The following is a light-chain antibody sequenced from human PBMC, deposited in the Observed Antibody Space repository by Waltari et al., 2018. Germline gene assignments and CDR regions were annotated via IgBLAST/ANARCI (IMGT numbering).Light chain of an antibody. Sequence: SYVLTQPPSVSVAPGKTASITCGGNNIESKRVHWYQQKPGQAPSLVISYDSDRPSGIPERFSGSNSGNTATLTISRVEAGDEADYYCQVWDANTDPGVFGTGTEVTVL. CDR2: YDS. CDR3: QVWDANTDPGV. J-gene: IGLJ1*01. CDR1: NIESKR. V-gene: IGLV3-21*04.